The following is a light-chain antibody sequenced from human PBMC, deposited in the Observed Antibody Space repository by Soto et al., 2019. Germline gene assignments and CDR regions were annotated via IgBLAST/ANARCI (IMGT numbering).Light chain of an antibody. J-gene: IGKJ1*01. CDR1: QSVSSNY. Sequence: EVMLTQSPGTLSLSPGERATLSCRASQSVSSNYLAWYQQKSGQAPRLLIYGASNRATGIPDRFSGSGSGTAFTFTIRRLEPEDFAVYYCQQYDTSPRTFGQGTKVEFK. V-gene: IGKV3-20*01. CDR3: QQYDTSPRT. CDR2: GAS.